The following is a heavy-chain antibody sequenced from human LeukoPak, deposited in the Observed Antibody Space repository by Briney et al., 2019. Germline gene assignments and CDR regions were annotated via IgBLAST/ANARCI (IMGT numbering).Heavy chain of an antibody. J-gene: IGHJ6*03. CDR2: IYYAGST. CDR3: AKEYRNYYYMDV. D-gene: IGHD1-1*01. V-gene: IGHV4-39*02. Sequence: SETLSLTCTVSGGSISSSSYYWGWIRQPPGKGLEWIGNIYYAGSTYYNPSLKSRVTISVDTSKSQFSLKLTSVAAADTAVYYCAKEYRNYYYMDVWGKGTTVTVSS. CDR1: GGSISSSSYY.